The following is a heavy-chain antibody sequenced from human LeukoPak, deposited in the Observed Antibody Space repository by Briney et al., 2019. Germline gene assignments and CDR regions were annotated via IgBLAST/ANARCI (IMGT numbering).Heavy chain of an antibody. CDR2: ISGSGGRT. CDR1: GFTFSSYA. V-gene: IGHV3-23*01. CDR3: VKVLVYDRSGDDAFDI. J-gene: IGHJ3*02. D-gene: IGHD3-22*01. Sequence: GSLRLSCAASGFTFSSYAMSWVRPAPGKGLEWVSAISGSGGRTYYADSVKGRLTISRGNSKNTLYLQMNRLRAEDTAVYYCVKVLVYDRSGDDAFDIWGQGTMVTVSS.